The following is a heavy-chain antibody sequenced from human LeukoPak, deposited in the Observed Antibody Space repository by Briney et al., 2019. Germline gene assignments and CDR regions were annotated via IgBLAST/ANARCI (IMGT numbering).Heavy chain of an antibody. CDR3: ARDRSPGRGYFPNYFDY. Sequence: GGSLRLSCAASGFTFSDYYMNWIRQAPGKGLEWASYTSTSGSTIYYADSVKGRFTISRDNAKNSLYLEMNSLRAEDTALYYCARDRSPGRGYFPNYFDYWGQGTLVTVSS. D-gene: IGHD3-22*01. CDR1: GFTFSDYY. CDR2: TSTSGSTI. V-gene: IGHV3-11*01. J-gene: IGHJ4*02.